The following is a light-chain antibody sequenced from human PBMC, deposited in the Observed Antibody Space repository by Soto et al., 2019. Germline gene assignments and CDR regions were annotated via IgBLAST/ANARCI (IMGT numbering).Light chain of an antibody. Sequence: EIVLTQSPSALSLSPGERSTLSFRASQSVSSYLAWYQQKPGQAPRLLIYDASNRATGIPARFSGSGSGTDFTLTISSLEPEDFAVYYCHQRSNWPPLTFGGGTKVDIK. J-gene: IGKJ4*01. CDR1: QSVSSY. V-gene: IGKV3-11*01. CDR2: DAS. CDR3: HQRSNWPPLT.